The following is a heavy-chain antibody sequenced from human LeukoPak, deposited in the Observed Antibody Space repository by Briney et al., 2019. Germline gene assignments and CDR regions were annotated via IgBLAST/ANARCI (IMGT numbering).Heavy chain of an antibody. V-gene: IGHV3-23*01. D-gene: IGHD5-18*01. Sequence: GGSLRLSCVASGFTLSNYAMSWVRQAPEKGLDWVSVISGSAHKIRYADSVKGRFTISRDNSENTVYLQMNNLRAEDTALYYCAGRVTGYSSGYVYWGQGTLVTVSS. CDR3: AGRVTGYSSGYVY. CDR2: ISGSAHKI. J-gene: IGHJ4*02. CDR1: GFTLSNYA.